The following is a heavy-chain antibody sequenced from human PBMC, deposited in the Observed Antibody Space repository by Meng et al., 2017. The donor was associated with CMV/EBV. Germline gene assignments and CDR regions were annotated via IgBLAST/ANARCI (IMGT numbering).Heavy chain of an antibody. D-gene: IGHD1-1*01. CDR1: GRTFSSYT. CDR2: IIPILGIA. V-gene: IGHV1-69*02. Sequence: KASGRTFSSYTISWVRQAPGQGLEWMGRIIPILGIANYAQKFQGRVTITADKSTSTAYMELSSLRSEDTAVYYCARGGSRGGTSNFDYWGQGTLVTVSS. J-gene: IGHJ4*02. CDR3: ARGGSRGGTSNFDY.